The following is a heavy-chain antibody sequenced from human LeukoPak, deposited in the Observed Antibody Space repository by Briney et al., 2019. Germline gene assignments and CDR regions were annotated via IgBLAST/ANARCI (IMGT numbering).Heavy chain of an antibody. Sequence: ASVKVSCKASGYTFTGYYMHWVRQAPGQGLEWMGWINPNSGGTNYAQKFQGRVTMTRDTSISTAYMELSRLRSDDTAVYYCARDGTYYYDSSGYYLPRNFDYWGQGTLVTVSS. V-gene: IGHV1-2*02. J-gene: IGHJ4*02. D-gene: IGHD3-22*01. CDR3: ARDGTYYYDSSGYYLPRNFDY. CDR1: GYTFTGYY. CDR2: INPNSGGT.